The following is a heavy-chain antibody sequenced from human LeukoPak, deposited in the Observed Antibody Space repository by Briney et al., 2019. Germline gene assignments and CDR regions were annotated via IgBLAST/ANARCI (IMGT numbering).Heavy chain of an antibody. CDR3: ARDPSYYDSSGSLGDYFDY. CDR2: IYHSGST. Sequence: PSGTLSLTCAVSGGSISSSNWWSWVRPPPGKGLEWIGEIYHSGSTNYNPSLKSRVTISVDKSKNQFSLKLSSVTAADTAVYYCARDPSYYDSSGSLGDYFDYWGQGTLVTVSS. D-gene: IGHD3-22*01. V-gene: IGHV4-4*02. J-gene: IGHJ4*02. CDR1: GGSISSSNW.